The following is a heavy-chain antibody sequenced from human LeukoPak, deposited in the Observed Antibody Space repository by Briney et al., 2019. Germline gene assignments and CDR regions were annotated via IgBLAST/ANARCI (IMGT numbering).Heavy chain of an antibody. CDR2: INHNGST. J-gene: IGHJ5*02. CDR3: ATVTGERNRRIAAAGTGRWFDP. D-gene: IGHD6-13*01. Sequence: SETLSLTCAVYGGSFSGYYWSWIRQPPGKGLEWIGEINHNGSTNYNPSLKSRVTISVDTSKNQFSLKLSSVTAADTAVYYCATVTGERNRRIAAAGTGRWFDPWGQGTLVTVSS. CDR1: GGSFSGYY. V-gene: IGHV4-34*01.